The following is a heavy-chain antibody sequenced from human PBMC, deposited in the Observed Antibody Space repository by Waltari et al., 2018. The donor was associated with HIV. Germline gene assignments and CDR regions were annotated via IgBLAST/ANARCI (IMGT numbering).Heavy chain of an antibody. CDR1: NASLRGNY. CDR2: VEHTGNT. Sequence: VQLQQWGAGLLQPSGTLSLTSAVDNASLRGNYWRWIRQPPGKGPEWIGQVEHTGNTKYKASLNSRVTISVDTSKNQFSLKMKSVTAADTAFYYCTRAWAEGGPQGNWGQGALVTVSS. J-gene: IGHJ4*02. V-gene: IGHV4-34*01. D-gene: IGHD2-15*01. CDR3: TRAWAEGGPQGN.